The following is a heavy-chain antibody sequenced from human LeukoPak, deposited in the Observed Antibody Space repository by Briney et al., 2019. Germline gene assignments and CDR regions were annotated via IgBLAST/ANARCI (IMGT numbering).Heavy chain of an antibody. Sequence: SETLSLTCAVSGGSLSRYSWNWIRQPPGKGLEWIGEINQSGSTKYNPSLRSRVTISIDTSKSQFSMRLNSVTAADTALYYCARCDTGGWFFDSWGQGALVTVSS. CDR1: GGSLSRYS. CDR3: ARCDTGGWFFDS. J-gene: IGHJ5*01. D-gene: IGHD6-19*01. CDR2: INQSGST. V-gene: IGHV4-34*01.